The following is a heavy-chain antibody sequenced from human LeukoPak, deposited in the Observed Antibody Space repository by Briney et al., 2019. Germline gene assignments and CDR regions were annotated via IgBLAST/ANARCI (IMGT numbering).Heavy chain of an antibody. D-gene: IGHD4-17*01. CDR3: ARQTTVTTSSYFDY. V-gene: IGHV3-30-3*01. J-gene: IGHJ4*02. CDR1: GFTFSSYA. CDR2: ISYDGSNK. Sequence: GRSLRLSCAASGFTFSSYAMHWVRQAPGKGLEWVAVISYDGSNKYYADSVKGRFTISRDNSKNTLYLQMNSLRAEDTAVYYCARQTTVTTSSYFDYWGQGTLGTVSS.